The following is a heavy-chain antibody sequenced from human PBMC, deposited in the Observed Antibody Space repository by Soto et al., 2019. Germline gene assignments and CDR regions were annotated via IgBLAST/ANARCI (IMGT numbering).Heavy chain of an antibody. D-gene: IGHD6-19*01. CDR1: GVTFSSYT. J-gene: IGHJ3*02. V-gene: IGHV1-69*02. Sequence: ASVKLSCKASGVTFSSYTISWVRQAPGQGLEWMGRIIPILGIANYAQKFQGRVTITADKSTSTAYMELSSLRSEDTAVYYCASVRDSSGWSTDPSDAFDIWGQGTMVTVSS. CDR3: ASVRDSSGWSTDPSDAFDI. CDR2: IIPILGIA.